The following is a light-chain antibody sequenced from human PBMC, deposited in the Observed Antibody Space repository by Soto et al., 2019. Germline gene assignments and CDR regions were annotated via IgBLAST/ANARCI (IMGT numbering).Light chain of an antibody. Sequence: QSALTQPASVSGSPGQSITISCTGTSSDVGGYNSVSWYQQHPGKAPKLMIYDVSNRPSGVSNRFSGSKSGNTASLTISGLQAEDEADNYCSSFTSSTALYVFGTGTKVTVL. J-gene: IGLJ1*01. CDR2: DVS. CDR1: SSDVGGYNS. CDR3: SSFTSSTALYV. V-gene: IGLV2-14*01.